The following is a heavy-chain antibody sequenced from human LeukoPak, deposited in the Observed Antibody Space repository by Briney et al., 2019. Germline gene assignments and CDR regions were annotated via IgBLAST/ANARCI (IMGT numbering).Heavy chain of an antibody. V-gene: IGHV3-7*01. CDR3: ARDRFDGSGSYYSDFDY. J-gene: IGHJ4*02. D-gene: IGHD3-10*01. CDR1: GFTFTSYW. CDR2: IKQDGSEK. Sequence: GESLRLSCVASGFTFTSYWMSWVRQAPGKGLEWVANIKQDGSEKYYVDSVKGRFTISRDNAKNSLYLQMNSLRAEDTAVYYRARDRFDGSGSYYSDFDYWGQGTLVTVSS.